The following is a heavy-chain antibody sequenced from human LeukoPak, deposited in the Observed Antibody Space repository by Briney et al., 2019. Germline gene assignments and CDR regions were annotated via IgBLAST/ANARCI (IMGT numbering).Heavy chain of an antibody. CDR1: GFTFSSYG. Sequence: PGGSLRLSCAASGFTFSSYGMHWVRQAPGKGLEWEAVISYDGSNKYYADSVKGRFTISRDNSKNTLYLQMNSLRAEDTAVYYCAKDRYYYDSSGYVDYWGQGTLVTVSS. CDR3: AKDRYYYDSSGYVDY. CDR2: ISYDGSNK. D-gene: IGHD3-22*01. J-gene: IGHJ4*02. V-gene: IGHV3-30*18.